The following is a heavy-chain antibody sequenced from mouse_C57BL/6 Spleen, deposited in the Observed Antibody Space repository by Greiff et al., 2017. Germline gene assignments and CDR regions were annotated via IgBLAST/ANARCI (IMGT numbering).Heavy chain of an antibody. V-gene: IGHV3-6*01. D-gene: IGHD2-4*01. CDR1: GYSITSGYY. J-gene: IGHJ3*01. Sequence: DVKLEESGPGLVKPSQSLSLTCSVTGYSITSGYYWNWIRQFPGNKLEWMGYISYDGSNNYNPSLKNRISITRDTSKNQFFLKLNSVTTEDTATYYCARDSPYDYDEGFAYWGQGTLVTVSA. CDR2: ISYDGSN. CDR3: ARDSPYDYDEGFAY.